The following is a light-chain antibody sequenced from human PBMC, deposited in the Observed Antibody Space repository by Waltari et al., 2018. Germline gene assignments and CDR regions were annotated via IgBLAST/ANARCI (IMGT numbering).Light chain of an antibody. CDR2: LGS. CDR3: MQALQTPLT. V-gene: IGKV2-28*01. Sequence: DIVMTQSPLSLPVTPGEPASISRTSSQSLPHSNGYNYLDWYLQKPGQSPQVLIYLGSYRASGVPDRFSGSGSGTDFTLKISRVEAEDVGVYFCMQALQTPLTFGGGTKVEIK. CDR1: QSLPHSNGYNY. J-gene: IGKJ4*01.